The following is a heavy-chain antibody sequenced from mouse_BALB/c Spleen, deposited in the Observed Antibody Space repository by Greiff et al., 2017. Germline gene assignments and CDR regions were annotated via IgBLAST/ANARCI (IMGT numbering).Heavy chain of an antibody. CDR3: ARNVDYGSSPWFAY. D-gene: IGHD1-1*01. J-gene: IGHJ3*01. V-gene: IGHV2-2*01. CDR2: IWSGGST. CDR1: GFSLTRYG. Sequence: QVQLKQSGPGLVQPSQSLSITCTVSGFSLTRYGVHWVRQSPGKGLEWLGVIWSGGSTDYNAAFISRLSISKDNSKSKVFLKMNSLQTDDTAMYYCARNVDYGSSPWFAYWGQGTLVTVSA.